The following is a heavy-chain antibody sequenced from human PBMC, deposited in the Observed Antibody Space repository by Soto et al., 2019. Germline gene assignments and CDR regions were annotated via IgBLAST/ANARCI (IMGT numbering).Heavy chain of an antibody. CDR2: TIPIFGTA. CDR1: AGPFSTYA. D-gene: IGHD6-6*01. V-gene: IGHV1-69*06. Sequence: SVKVSCKASAGPFSTYAISRVLQAPGQGPEWMGGTIPIFGTANYAQKFQGRVTITADKSTSTAYMELSSLRSEDTAVYYCARDYRAARRSSYYYGMDVWGQGTTVTVSS. CDR3: ARDYRAARRSSYYYGMDV. J-gene: IGHJ6*02.